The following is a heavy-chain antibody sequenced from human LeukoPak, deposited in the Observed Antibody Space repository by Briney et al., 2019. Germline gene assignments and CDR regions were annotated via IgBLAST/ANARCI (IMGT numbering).Heavy chain of an antibody. J-gene: IGHJ4*02. D-gene: IGHD6-13*01. CDR2: IYSGGNT. V-gene: IGHV3-53*01. CDR1: GFSVSHNY. CDR3: TRDTPGIAASVSGG. Sequence: PGGSLRLSCTASGFSVSHNYMNWVRQAPGKGLEWVALIYSGGNTHYADSVEGRFTISRDNSKNTLYLQMSSLRVEDTAVYYCTRDTPGIAASVSGGWGQGTLVTVSS.